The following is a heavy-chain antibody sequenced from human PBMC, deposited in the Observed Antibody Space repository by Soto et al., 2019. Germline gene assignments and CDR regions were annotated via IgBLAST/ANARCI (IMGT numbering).Heavy chain of an antibody. CDR1: GGSISSSNW. V-gene: IGHV4-4*02. Sequence: QVQLQESGPGLVKPSGTLSLTCAVSGGSISSSNWWSWVRQPPGKGLEWIGEIYHSGSTNYNPSLKSRVTISVDKSKNQFSLKLSSVTAADTAVYYCARDLVGATTDISRDAFDIWGQGTMVTVSS. CDR3: ARDLVGATTDISRDAFDI. D-gene: IGHD1-26*01. CDR2: IYHSGST. J-gene: IGHJ3*02.